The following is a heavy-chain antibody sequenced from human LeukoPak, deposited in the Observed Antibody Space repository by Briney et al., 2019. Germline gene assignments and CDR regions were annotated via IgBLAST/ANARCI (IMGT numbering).Heavy chain of an antibody. V-gene: IGHV1-69*13. D-gene: IGHD2-15*01. CDR2: IITIFGTA. J-gene: IGHJ4*02. CDR1: EGTFTSYA. CDR3: ARVGEVPDIGGYYFDY. Sequence: SEKLSCKASEGTFTSYAISWVRHAPGQGLGGMGGIITIFGTANYAQKFHGRVTITADESTSTAYMELSSLRSEDTAVYYCARVGEVPDIGGYYFDYWGQGTLVTVSS.